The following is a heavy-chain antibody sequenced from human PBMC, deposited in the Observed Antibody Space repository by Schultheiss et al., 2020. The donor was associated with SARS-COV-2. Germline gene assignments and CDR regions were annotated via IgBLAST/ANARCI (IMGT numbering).Heavy chain of an antibody. CDR3: AHRPGMITFGGVII. CDR1: GFSLSTSGVG. J-gene: IGHJ4*02. Sequence: SGPTLVKPRQTLTLTCTFSGFSLSTSGVGVGWIRQPPGKALEWLALIYWDDDKRYSPSLKSRLTITKDTSKNQVVLTMTNMDPVDTATYYCAHRPGMITFGGVIIWGQGTLVTVSS. CDR2: IYWDDDK. V-gene: IGHV2-5*02. D-gene: IGHD3-16*02.